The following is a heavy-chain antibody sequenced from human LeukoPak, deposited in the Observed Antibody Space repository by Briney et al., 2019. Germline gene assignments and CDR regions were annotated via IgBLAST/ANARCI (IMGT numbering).Heavy chain of an antibody. CDR3: AKANYNYYDSSGHDAFDI. D-gene: IGHD3-22*01. CDR1: GFTFSSYA. V-gene: IGHV3-23*01. CDR2: ISGSGGST. J-gene: IGHJ3*02. Sequence: PGGSLRLSCAASGFTFSSYAMSWVRQSPGKGLEWVSAISGSGGSTYYADSVKGRFTISRDNSKNTLYLQMNSLRAEDTAVYYCAKANYNYYDSSGHDAFDIWGQGTMVTVSS.